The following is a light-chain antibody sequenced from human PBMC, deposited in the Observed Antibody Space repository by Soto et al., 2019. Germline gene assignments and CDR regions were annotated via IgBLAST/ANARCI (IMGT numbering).Light chain of an antibody. J-gene: IGKJ2*01. CDR3: QQANSFPYT. Sequence: DIQMTQYPSSVSASVGDRVIISCWASQGIISLLASYQQKPGEAPKLLIYATSILQSGVPSRFSGSGFVTDFTLTISSLQPEDFATSYCQQANSFPYTFGQGTKVEIK. CDR2: ATS. CDR1: QGIISL. V-gene: IGKV1-12*01.